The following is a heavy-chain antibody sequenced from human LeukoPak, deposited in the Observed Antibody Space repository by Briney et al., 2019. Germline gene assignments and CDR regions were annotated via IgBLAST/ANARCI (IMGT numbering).Heavy chain of an antibody. D-gene: IGHD6-19*01. CDR2: IYYSGNT. CDR1: GGSISTSPYY. CDR3: DGRRIAVAGPPPFDY. Sequence: SETLSLTCSVSGGSISTSPYYWGWIRQPPRKGLEWIGDIYYSGNTYYNPSLKSRVTISVDTSKNQFSLKLSSVTAADTAVYYCDGRRIAVAGPPPFDYWGQGTLVTVSS. J-gene: IGHJ4*02. V-gene: IGHV4-39*01.